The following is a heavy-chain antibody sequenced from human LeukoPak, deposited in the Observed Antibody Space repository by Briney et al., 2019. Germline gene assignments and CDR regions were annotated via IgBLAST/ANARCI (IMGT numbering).Heavy chain of an antibody. D-gene: IGHD4-23*01. CDR3: ASSTAHLDYGGNSVLDLDY. V-gene: IGHV1-18*01. Sequence: ASVKVSRKASGYTFTSYGISGVRQAPEQGLEWMGWISAYNGNTNYAQKRKGRVSMNTDASKSTVYMELGSLRYDDTAVYYCASSTAHLDYGGNSVLDLDYWGQGTLVTVSS. J-gene: IGHJ4*02. CDR2: ISAYNGNT. CDR1: GYTFTSYG.